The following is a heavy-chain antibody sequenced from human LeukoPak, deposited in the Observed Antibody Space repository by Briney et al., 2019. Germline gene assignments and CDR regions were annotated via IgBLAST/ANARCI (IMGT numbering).Heavy chain of an antibody. CDR2: IKHDGSEK. Sequence: GGSLRLACAPSGFTFSSSWMSWVRQAPGKGLEWVANIKHDGSEKYYVDSVKGRFTISRDNAKNSLYLQMNGLRAEDTAVYYCARVSQIGKATYYFVYMGQGTLVTFSS. D-gene: IGHD1-26*01. CDR3: ARVSQIGKATYYFVY. V-gene: IGHV3-7*01. CDR1: GFTFSSSW. J-gene: IGHJ4*02.